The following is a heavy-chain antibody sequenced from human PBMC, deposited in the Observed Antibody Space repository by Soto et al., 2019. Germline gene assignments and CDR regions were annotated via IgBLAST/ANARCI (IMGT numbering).Heavy chain of an antibody. CDR3: AKDRDPYGLPNWFDP. D-gene: IGHD3-10*01. CDR2: ISGSGGST. CDR1: GVSFSIYA. V-gene: IGHV3-23*01. J-gene: IGHJ5*02. Sequence: GGSVRLSCAASGVSFSIYAMSWVRQAPGKGLEWVSAISGSGGSTYYADSVKGRFTISRDNSKNTLYLQMNSLRAEDTAVYYCAKDRDPYGLPNWFDPWGQGT.